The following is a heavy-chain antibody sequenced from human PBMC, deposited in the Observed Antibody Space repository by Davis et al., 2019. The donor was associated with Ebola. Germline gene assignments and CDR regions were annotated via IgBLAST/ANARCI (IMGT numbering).Heavy chain of an antibody. CDR3: ARSGGDWYFDL. D-gene: IGHD3-10*01. CDR1: GGSINNYY. CDR2: IYYTGST. Sequence: SETLSLTCTVSGGSINNYYWSWIRQSPGKGLESIGYIYYTGSTNYSPSLRGRLTMSVDTSSNQFSLKLKSVTAADTAVYYCARSGGDWYFDLWGRGTLVTFSS. J-gene: IGHJ2*01. V-gene: IGHV4-59*01.